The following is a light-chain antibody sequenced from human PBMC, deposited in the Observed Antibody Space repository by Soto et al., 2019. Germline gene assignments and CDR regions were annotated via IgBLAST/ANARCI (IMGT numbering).Light chain of an antibody. V-gene: IGKV1-5*03. CDR3: QQYNSYQYT. CDR2: KAS. CDR1: QSISNS. J-gene: IGKJ2*01. Sequence: DIQMTQSPSTLSASVGDRVTVTCRASQSISNSLAWYQQKPGKAPKLLIYKASTLESGVPSRFSGRGSGTEFTLSISSLQPDDFATYYCQQYNSYQYTFGQGTKLEI.